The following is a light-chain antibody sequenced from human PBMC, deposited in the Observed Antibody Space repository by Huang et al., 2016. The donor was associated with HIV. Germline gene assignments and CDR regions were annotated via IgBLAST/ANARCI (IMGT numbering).Light chain of an antibody. CDR3: QQYYSFPLT. CDR2: ATS. V-gene: IGKV1-8*01. Sequence: AIRITQSPSSLSASTGDKVSITCRASQDINTYLAWYQQKPGKPPSLLIYATSTLQSGVPTRFSRSGSGTDFTLTITHLQSEDFATYYCQQYYSFPLTFGQGSQVEV. J-gene: IGKJ1*01. CDR1: QDINTY.